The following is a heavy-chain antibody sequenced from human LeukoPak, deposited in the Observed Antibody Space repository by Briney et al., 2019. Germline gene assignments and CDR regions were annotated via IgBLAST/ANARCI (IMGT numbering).Heavy chain of an antibody. J-gene: IGHJ4*02. CDR3: APHYYDSSGYSYFDY. V-gene: IGHV3-23*01. CDR2: ISGSGGST. D-gene: IGHD3-22*01. Sequence: GASLRLSCAASGFTFSSYATSWHRQDPGHGLHWLSAISGSGGSTYYADSVKGRFTISRDNSKNTLYLQMNSLRAEDTAVYYCAPHYYDSSGYSYFDYWGQGTLVTVSS. CDR1: GFTFSSYA.